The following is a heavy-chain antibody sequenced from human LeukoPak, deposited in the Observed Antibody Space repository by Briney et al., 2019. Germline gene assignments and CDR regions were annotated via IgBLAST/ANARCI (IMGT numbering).Heavy chain of an antibody. CDR3: ARLRTYYDFWRRVRTTSGWFDP. CDR1: GGSISSGSYY. CDR2: IYNSGST. Sequence: PSETLSLTCTVSGGSISSGSYYWSWIQQPAGKGLEWIGRIYNSGSTNYNPSLNSRVTISVDTSKNQFSLKLNSVTAADTAVYYCARLRTYYDFWRRVRTTSGWFDPWGQGTLVTVSS. J-gene: IGHJ5*02. V-gene: IGHV4-61*02. D-gene: IGHD3-3*01.